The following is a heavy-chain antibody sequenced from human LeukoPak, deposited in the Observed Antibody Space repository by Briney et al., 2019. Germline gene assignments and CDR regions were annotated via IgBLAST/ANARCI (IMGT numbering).Heavy chain of an antibody. J-gene: IGHJ3*02. CDR2: INADGSER. V-gene: IGHV3-7*01. CDR3: ARGHYGLDI. CDR1: GFTVSQHW. D-gene: IGHD4-17*01. Sequence: TGGSLRLSCVASGFTVSQHWTTWVRQAPGKGLEWVAHINADGSERDSVDSGMGRFSISKDNAKNSVYLQLSSLRAEDTARYYCARGHYGLDIWGQGTMVTVSS.